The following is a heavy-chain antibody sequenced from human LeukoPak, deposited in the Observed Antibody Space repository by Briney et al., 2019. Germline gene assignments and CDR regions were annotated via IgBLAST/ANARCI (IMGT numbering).Heavy chain of an antibody. V-gene: IGHV4-39*07. CDR1: GGSISSSSYY. Sequence: PSETLSLTCTVSGGSISSSSYYWGWIRQPPGKGLEWIGRIYTSGSTNYNPSLKSRVTMSVDTSKNQFSLKLSSVTAADTAVYYCARGTSITMVRGVIIIFDYWGQGTLVTVSS. J-gene: IGHJ4*02. CDR2: IYTSGST. CDR3: ARGTSITMVRGVIIIFDY. D-gene: IGHD3-10*01.